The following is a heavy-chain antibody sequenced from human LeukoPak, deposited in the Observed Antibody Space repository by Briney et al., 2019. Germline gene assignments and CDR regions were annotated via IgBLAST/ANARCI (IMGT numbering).Heavy chain of an antibody. Sequence: GGSLRLSCAASGLTFSNYWITWVRQAPGRWLEWVSNIKQDGGEKYYVDSVRGRYTLSRDNAKNSLFLQMNRLRAEDTAVYYCARRVGQRVPKCHGWRQGSHVTVSS. V-gene: IGHV3-7*01. CDR1: GLTFSNYW. CDR3: ARRVGQRVPKCHG. D-gene: IGHD6-13*01. J-gene: IGHJ4*02. CDR2: IKQDGGEK.